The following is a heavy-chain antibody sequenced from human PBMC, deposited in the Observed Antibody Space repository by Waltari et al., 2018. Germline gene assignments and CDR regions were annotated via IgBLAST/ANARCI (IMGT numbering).Heavy chain of an antibody. CDR2: IYTSGST. CDR3: ARGDYDILTGYAYFDY. J-gene: IGHJ4*02. CDR1: GGSISSGSYY. Sequence: QVQLQESGPGLVKPSQTLPLTCTVSGGSISSGSYYWSWIRQPAGKGLEWIGRIYTSGSTNYNPSLKSRVTISVDTSKNQFSLKLSSVTAADTAVYYCARGDYDILTGYAYFDYWGQGTLVTVSS. V-gene: IGHV4-61*02. D-gene: IGHD3-9*01.